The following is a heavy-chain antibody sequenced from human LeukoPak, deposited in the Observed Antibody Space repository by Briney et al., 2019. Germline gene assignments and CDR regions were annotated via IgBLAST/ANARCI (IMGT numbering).Heavy chain of an antibody. CDR2: ISGDGGST. Sequence: PGGSLRLSCAASGFTFDDYAMHWVRQAPGKGLEWVSLISGDGGSTYYADSVKGRFTISRDNSKNSLYLQMNSLRTEDTALYYCAKGPAAAGPLFWFDYWGQGTLVTVSS. CDR3: AKGPAAAGPLFWFDY. J-gene: IGHJ4*02. CDR1: GFTFDDYA. D-gene: IGHD6-13*01. V-gene: IGHV3-43*02.